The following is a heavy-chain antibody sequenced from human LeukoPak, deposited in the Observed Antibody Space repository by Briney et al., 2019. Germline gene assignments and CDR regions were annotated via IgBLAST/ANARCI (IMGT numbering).Heavy chain of an antibody. CDR2: INSDGSST. D-gene: IGHD4-17*01. CDR1: GFTFSSYW. V-gene: IGHV3-74*01. CDR3: AKVTAVTNTGALDY. J-gene: IGHJ4*02. Sequence: GGSLRLSCAASGFTFSSYWMHWVRQAPGKGLVWVSRINSDGSSTTYADSVKGRFTISRANAKTTLYLQMNSLRVDDTAVYYCAKVTAVTNTGALDYWGQGTLVTVSS.